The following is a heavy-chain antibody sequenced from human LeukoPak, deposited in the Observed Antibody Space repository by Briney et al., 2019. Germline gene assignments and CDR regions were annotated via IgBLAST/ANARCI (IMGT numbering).Heavy chain of an antibody. CDR3: ARDEGSSPGDY. J-gene: IGHJ4*02. Sequence: ASVKVSCKASGYTFTRYYMHRGRQAPGQGLEWMGRINPNSGGTNYAQKFQGRVTMTRDTSISTAYMELSRLRSDDTAVYYCARDEGSSPGDYWGQGTLVTVSS. CDR2: INPNSGGT. D-gene: IGHD6-13*01. CDR1: GYTFTRYY. V-gene: IGHV1-2*06.